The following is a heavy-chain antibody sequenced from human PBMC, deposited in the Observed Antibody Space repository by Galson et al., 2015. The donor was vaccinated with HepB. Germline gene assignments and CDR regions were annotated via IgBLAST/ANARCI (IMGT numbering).Heavy chain of an antibody. CDR2: IKSKTDGGTT. CDR1: GFSFNNVW. CDR3: TTEFHFSSYWSSIDP. V-gene: IGHV3-15*01. D-gene: IGHD5-12*01. Sequence: SLRLSCAATGFSFNNVWMNWVRQAPGKGLEWVGRIKSKTDGGTTEYAAPVKGRFTISREDSKNTLYLQMNSQKTDDTAVYYCTTEFHFSSYWSSIDPWGQGTLVTVSS. J-gene: IGHJ5*02.